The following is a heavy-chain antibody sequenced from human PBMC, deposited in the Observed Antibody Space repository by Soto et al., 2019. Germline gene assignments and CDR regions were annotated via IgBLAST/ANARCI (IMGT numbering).Heavy chain of an antibody. J-gene: IGHJ6*03. CDR3: ARYCSSTSCYGRGSDYYYMDV. Sequence: SETLSLTCAVSSGSISSSNWWSWVRQPPGKGLEWIGEIYHSGSTNYNPSLKSRVTISVDKSKNQFSLKLSSVTAADTAAYYCARYCSSTSCYGRGSDYYYMDVWGKGTTVTVSS. V-gene: IGHV4-4*02. D-gene: IGHD2-2*01. CDR1: SGSISSSNW. CDR2: IYHSGST.